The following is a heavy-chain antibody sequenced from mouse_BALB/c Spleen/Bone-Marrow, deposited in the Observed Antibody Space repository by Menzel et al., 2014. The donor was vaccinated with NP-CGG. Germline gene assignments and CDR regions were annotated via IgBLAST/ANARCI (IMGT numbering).Heavy chain of an antibody. J-gene: IGHJ4*01. CDR1: GITFSRYG. CDR3: VRWTCQGLIHC. D-gene: IGHD1-1*01. CDR2: LRRTGST. V-gene: IGHV5-6-5*01. Sequence: EVKTLKSGGFLVQRGGSLTPSCAGSGITFSRYGTSWVRRTPEKRLKWVSSLRRTGSTYYPISGKGRFTVSRDNARNILFLQMSSLRSDDTAIYFCVRWTCQGLIHCWGQAPTVSVSP.